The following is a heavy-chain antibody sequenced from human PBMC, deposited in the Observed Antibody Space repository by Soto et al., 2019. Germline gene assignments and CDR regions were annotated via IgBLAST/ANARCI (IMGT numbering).Heavy chain of an antibody. CDR1: GFTFSSYG. CDR3: AKLYYDFWSGYSWNYFDY. CDR2: ISYDGSNK. V-gene: IGHV3-30*18. J-gene: IGHJ4*02. Sequence: GGSLRLSCAASGFTFSSYGMHWVRQAPGKGLEWVAVISYDGSNKYYADSVKGRFTISRDNSKNTLYLQMNSLRAEDTAVYYCAKLYYDFWSGYSWNYFDYWGQGTLVTVSS. D-gene: IGHD3-3*01.